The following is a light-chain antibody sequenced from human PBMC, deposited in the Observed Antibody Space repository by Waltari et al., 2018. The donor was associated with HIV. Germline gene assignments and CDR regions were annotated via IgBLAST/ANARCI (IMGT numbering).Light chain of an antibody. J-gene: IGKJ5*01. Sequence: DIQMTQFPSSLSASVGGTVHIICRASQDIKNDLGWYQQRPGKAPQRLIFAAPTLQGGVPPRFSGSGSGTEFTLTVSGLQPEDSGIYYCLQHASYPITFGQGTRLDIE. CDR2: AAP. V-gene: IGKV1-17*01. CDR3: LQHASYPIT. CDR1: QDIKND.